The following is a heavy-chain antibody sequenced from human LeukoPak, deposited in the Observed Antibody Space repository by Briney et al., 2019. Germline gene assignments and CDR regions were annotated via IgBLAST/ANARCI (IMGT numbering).Heavy chain of an antibody. CDR2: ISSNGGST. Sequence: TGGSLRLSCAASGFTFSSYAMHWVRQAPGKGLEYVSAISSNGGSTYYANSVKGRFTISRDNSKNTLYLQMGSLRAEDTAVYYCAKDEIFGSSWTFDYWSQGTLVTVSS. J-gene: IGHJ4*02. D-gene: IGHD6-13*01. CDR1: GFTFSSYA. V-gene: IGHV3-64*01. CDR3: AKDEIFGSSWTFDY.